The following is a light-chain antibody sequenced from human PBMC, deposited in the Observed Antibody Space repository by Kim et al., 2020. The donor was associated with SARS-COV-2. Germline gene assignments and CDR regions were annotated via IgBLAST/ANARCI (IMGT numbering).Light chain of an antibody. Sequence: QSALTQPASVSGSPGQSITISCTGTSSDVGSYNLVSWYQQHPGKAPKLMIYEVSKRPSGVSNRISGSKSGNTASLTISGLQAEDEADYYCCSYAGSSTVFGGGTQLTVL. V-gene: IGLV2-23*02. CDR2: EVS. CDR3: CSYAGSSTV. J-gene: IGLJ7*01. CDR1: SSDVGSYNL.